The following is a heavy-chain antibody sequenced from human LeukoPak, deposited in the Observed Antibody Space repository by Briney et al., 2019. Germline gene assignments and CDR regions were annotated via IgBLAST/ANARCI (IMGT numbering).Heavy chain of an antibody. D-gene: IGHD6-6*01. CDR3: ARFDYSSSWGVDY. J-gene: IGHJ4*02. V-gene: IGHV3-7*01. CDR1: GFTFSSYW. CDR2: IKQDGSEK. Sequence: GGSLRLSCAASGFTFSSYWMSWVRQAPGKGLEWVANIKQDGSEKYYADSVKGRFTISRDNAKNSLYLQMNSLRVEDTAVYYCARFDYSSSWGVDYWGQGTLVTVSS.